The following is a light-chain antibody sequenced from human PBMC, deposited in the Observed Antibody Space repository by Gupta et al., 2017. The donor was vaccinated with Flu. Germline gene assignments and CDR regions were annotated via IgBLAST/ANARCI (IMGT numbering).Light chain of an antibody. CDR3: QQEDNTPPT. CDR1: QSVLYSSHNKNY. Sequence: DIAMTQSPDSLAVSLGERATINCKSSQSVLYSSHNKNYLAWYQQKPGQPPKLLIYWASTRESGVPDRFSGSGSGTDFTLTISSLQAEDVAVYYCQQEDNTPPTFGQGTKVEIK. CDR2: WAS. V-gene: IGKV4-1*01. J-gene: IGKJ1*01.